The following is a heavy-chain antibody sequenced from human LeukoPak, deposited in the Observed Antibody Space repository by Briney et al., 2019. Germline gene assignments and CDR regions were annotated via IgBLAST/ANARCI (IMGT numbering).Heavy chain of an antibody. CDR2: IKQDGSEK. CDR3: AREGTCSSTSCPPGY. D-gene: IGHD2-2*01. V-gene: IGHV3-7*01. CDR1: GFTFSSYW. Sequence: PGGSLRLSCAASGFTFSSYWMSWVRQAPGKGLEWVANIKQDGSEKYYVDSVKGRFTISRDNAKNSLHLQMNSLRAEDTAVYYCAREGTCSSTSCPPGYWGQGTLVTVSS. J-gene: IGHJ4*02.